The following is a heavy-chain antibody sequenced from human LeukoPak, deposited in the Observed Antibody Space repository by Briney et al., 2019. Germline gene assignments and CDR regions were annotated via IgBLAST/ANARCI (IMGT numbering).Heavy chain of an antibody. CDR2: ISYDGSNK. J-gene: IGHJ4*02. CDR1: GFTFSSYG. CDR3: ARSLDRITASGVVIHTAFDR. D-gene: IGHD3-3*01. Sequence: GGSLRLSCAASGFTFSSYGMHWVRQAPGRGLEWVAVISYDGSNKYYADSVKDRFTVSRDNSNNPLYPQMNSLRPEDTAVYFCARSLDRITASGVVIHTAFDRWGQGTLVTVSS. V-gene: IGHV3-30*03.